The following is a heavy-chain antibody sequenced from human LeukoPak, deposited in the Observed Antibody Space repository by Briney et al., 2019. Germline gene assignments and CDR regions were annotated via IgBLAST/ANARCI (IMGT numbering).Heavy chain of an antibody. CDR2: INPSGGST. Sequence: ASVKVSCKASGYTFTSYYMHWVRQAPGQGLEWMGIINPSGGSTSYAQKFQGRVTMTRDMSTSTVYMELSSLRSEDTAVYYCARDPNYYDSSGYYPTTSDAFDIWGQGTMVTVSS. D-gene: IGHD3-22*01. V-gene: IGHV1-46*01. J-gene: IGHJ3*02. CDR3: ARDPNYYDSSGYYPTTSDAFDI. CDR1: GYTFTSYY.